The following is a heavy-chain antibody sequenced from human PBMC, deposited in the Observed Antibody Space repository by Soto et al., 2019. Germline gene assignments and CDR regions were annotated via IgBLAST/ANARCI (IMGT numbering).Heavy chain of an antibody. V-gene: IGHV3-53*04. J-gene: IGHJ6*02. Sequence: EVQLVESGGGLVQPGGSLRLSCAASGFTVSSNYMSWVRQAPGKGLEWVSVIYSGGSTYYADSVKGRFTISRHNSKNTLYLQMNSLRAEDTAVYYCARERLVPPNYYYGMDVWGQGTTVTVSS. CDR1: GFTVSSNY. CDR2: IYSGGST. CDR3: ARERLVPPNYYYGMDV. D-gene: IGHD4-17*01.